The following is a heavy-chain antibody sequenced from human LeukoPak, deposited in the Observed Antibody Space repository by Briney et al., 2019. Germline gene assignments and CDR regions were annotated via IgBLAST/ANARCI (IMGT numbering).Heavy chain of an antibody. CDR1: GFTFSSYA. D-gene: IGHD3-22*01. CDR3: ARDSPRGWSRGYSFDY. J-gene: IGHJ4*02. V-gene: IGHV3-30-3*01. CDR2: ISYDGSNK. Sequence: GGSLRLSCAASGFTFSSYAMHWVRQAPGKGLEWVAVISYDGSNKYYADSVKGRFTISRDNSKNTLYLQMNSLRAEDTAVYYCARDSPRGWSRGYSFDYWGQGTLITVSS.